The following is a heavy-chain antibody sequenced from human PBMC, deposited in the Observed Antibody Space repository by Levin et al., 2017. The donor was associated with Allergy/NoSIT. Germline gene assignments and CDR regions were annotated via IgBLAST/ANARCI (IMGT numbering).Heavy chain of an antibody. CDR1: GFTFSSYG. CDR3: AKDIGYCSGSSCYGFDY. D-gene: IGHD2-15*01. CDR2: ISYDGSNK. Sequence: GGSLRLSCAASGFTFSSYGMHWVRQAPGKGLEWVAVISYDGSNKYYADSVKGRFTISRDNSKNTLYLQMNSLRAEDTAVYYCAKDIGYCSGSSCYGFDYWGQGTLVTVSS. J-gene: IGHJ4*02. V-gene: IGHV3-30*18.